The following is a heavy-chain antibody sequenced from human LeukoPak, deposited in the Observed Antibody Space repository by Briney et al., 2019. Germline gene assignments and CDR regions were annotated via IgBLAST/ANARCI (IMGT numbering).Heavy chain of an antibody. CDR2: ISYDGSNK. CDR1: GFTFSSYG. D-gene: IGHD3-22*01. V-gene: IGHV3-30*18. CDR3: AKARSDLHYYDSSWAEGMDV. Sequence: GGSLRLSCAASGFTFSSYGMHWVRQAPGKGLEWVAVISYDGSNKYYADSVKGRFTISRDNSKNTLYLQMNSLRAEDTAVYYCAKARSDLHYYDSSWAEGMDVWGKGTTVTVSS. J-gene: IGHJ6*04.